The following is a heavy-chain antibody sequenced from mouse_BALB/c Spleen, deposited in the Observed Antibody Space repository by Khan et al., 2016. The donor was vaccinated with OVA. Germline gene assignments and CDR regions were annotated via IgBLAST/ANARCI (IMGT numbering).Heavy chain of an antibody. CDR1: GFSLTNYG. Sequence: VQLQESGPGLVAPSQSLSITCTVSGFSLTNYGVNWVRQPPGKGLEWLGVIWGDGSINYHSALISRLSISKDNSKSQAFLKLNSLQTDDTATYYCAKWGDLYAMDYWCPGTSIAVSS. CDR2: IWGDGSI. CDR3: AKWGDLYAMDY. J-gene: IGHJ4*01. V-gene: IGHV2-3*01.